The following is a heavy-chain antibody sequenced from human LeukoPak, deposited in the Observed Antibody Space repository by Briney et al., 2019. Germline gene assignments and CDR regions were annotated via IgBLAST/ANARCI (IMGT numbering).Heavy chain of an antibody. CDR1: GGSISNGAHY. J-gene: IGHJ4*02. CDR2: IHNSGTT. D-gene: IGHD5-18*01. V-gene: IGHV4-31*03. CDR3: ASGPVDTAMVLHYFDY. Sequence: SETLSLTCTFSGGSISNGAHYWSWIRQHPGKGLEWVGSIHNSGTTYSNPSLMSRVTISLGTSKNQFSLKLSSVTAADTAVYFCASGPVDTAMVLHYFDYWGQGTLVTVSS.